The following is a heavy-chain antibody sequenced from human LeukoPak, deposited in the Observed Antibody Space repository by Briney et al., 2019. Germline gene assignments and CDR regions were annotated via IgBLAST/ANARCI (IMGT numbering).Heavy chain of an antibody. CDR2: ISSDGSRK. CDR1: RFSFSDYD. J-gene: IGHJ3*02. CDR3: AKYAYNWNAPDGFDM. V-gene: IGHV3-30*18. D-gene: IGHD1-1*01. Sequence: PGRSLRLSCRASRFSFSDYDMHWVRQAPGKGLEWVAVISSDGSRKHYGDSVKGRFTISRDNSESTLFLQMNSLRTVDTSVYFCAKYAYNWNAPDGFDMWGQGTMVIVSS.